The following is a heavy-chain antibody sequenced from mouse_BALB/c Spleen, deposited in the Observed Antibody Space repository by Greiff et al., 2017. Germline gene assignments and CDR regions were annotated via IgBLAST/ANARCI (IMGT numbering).Heavy chain of an antibody. J-gene: IGHJ4*01. Sequence: EVQLVESGGGLVQPGGSLKLSCAASGFTFSSYGMSWVRQTPDKRLELVATINSNGGSTYYPDSVKGRFTISRDNAKNTLYLQMSSLKSEDTAMYYCARDGHYYGYGAMDYWGQGTSVTVSS. CDR2: INSNGGST. CDR3: ARDGHYYGYGAMDY. CDR1: GFTFSSYG. D-gene: IGHD1-2*01. V-gene: IGHV5-6-3*01.